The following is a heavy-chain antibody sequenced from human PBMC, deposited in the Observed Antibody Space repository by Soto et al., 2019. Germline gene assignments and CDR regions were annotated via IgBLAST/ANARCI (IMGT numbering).Heavy chain of an antibody. J-gene: IGHJ4*02. CDR2: IYHSGST. Sequence: SETLSLTCAVSGGSISSSNWWSWVRQPPGKGLEWIGEIYHSGSTNYIPSLKSRVTISVDKSKNQFSLKLSSVTAADTAVYYCATRIAVAGTHFGYWGQGTLVTVSS. D-gene: IGHD6-19*01. CDR1: GGSISSSNW. V-gene: IGHV4-4*02. CDR3: ATRIAVAGTHFGY.